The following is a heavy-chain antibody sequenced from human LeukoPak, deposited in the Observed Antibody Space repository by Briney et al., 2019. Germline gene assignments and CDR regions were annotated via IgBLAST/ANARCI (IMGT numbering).Heavy chain of an antibody. CDR1: GYTFTGYY. J-gene: IGHJ3*02. Sequence: ASVKVSCKASGYTFTGYYMHWVRQAPGQGLEWMGWINPNSGGTNYAQKFQGRVTMTRDTSISTAYMELSRLRSDDTAVYYCARDQEDCSSTSCYWDAFDIWGQGTMVTVSS. CDR3: ARDQEDCSSTSCYWDAFDI. CDR2: INPNSGGT. D-gene: IGHD2-2*01. V-gene: IGHV1-2*02.